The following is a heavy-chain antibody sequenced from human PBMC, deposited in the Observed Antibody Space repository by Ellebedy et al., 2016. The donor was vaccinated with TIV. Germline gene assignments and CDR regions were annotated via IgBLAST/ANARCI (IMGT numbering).Heavy chain of an antibody. CDR2: IDPSDGST. V-gene: IGHV1-46*01. J-gene: IGHJ4*02. CDR1: GYSFVNYF. CDR3: ALATFDY. D-gene: IGHD1-1*01. Sequence: AASVKVSCKASGYSFVNYFIQWVRQAPGHGLEWVGIIDPSDGSTSYTQRFQGTITLTRDTSTTTVYMSLNSLRFDDAAKYYSALATFDYWGQGTPVTVSS.